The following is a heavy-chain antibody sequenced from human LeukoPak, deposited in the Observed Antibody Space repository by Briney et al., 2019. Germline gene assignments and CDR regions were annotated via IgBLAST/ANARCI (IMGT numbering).Heavy chain of an antibody. Sequence: GASVKVSCKASGYTFTSYAMHWVRQAPGQRLEWMGWINAGNGNTKYSQKFQGRVTITRDTSTSTAYMELRSLRSDDTVVYYCARVSGYDLAEPDYWGQGTLVTVSS. CDR3: ARVSGYDLAEPDY. CDR1: GYTFTSYA. CDR2: INAGNGNT. V-gene: IGHV1-3*01. D-gene: IGHD5-12*01. J-gene: IGHJ4*02.